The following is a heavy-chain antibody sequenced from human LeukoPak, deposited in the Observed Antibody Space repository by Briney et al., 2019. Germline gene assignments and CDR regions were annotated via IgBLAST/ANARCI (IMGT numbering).Heavy chain of an antibody. D-gene: IGHD4-17*01. CDR3: AKDLPDYGDYELGY. CDR1: GFTFTSYG. V-gene: IGHV3-23*01. J-gene: IGHJ4*02. Sequence: PGGSLRLSCAASGFTFTSYGMSWVRQAPGKGLEWVSTISGSGGSRHYADFVKGRFTISRDNFKNTVSLQMNSLRAEDTAVYYCAKDLPDYGDYELGYWGQGTLVTVSS. CDR2: ISGSGGSR.